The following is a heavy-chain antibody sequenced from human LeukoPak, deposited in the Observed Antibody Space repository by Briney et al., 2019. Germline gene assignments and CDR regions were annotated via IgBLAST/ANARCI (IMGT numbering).Heavy chain of an antibody. Sequence: SETLSLTCTVSGGSISNNYWSWIRQPPAKGLEWIGYIYDSGSTNYNPSLKRRLTISVDTSKNQFSLKLSSVTAADSAVYYCARSYGDYITGAYAFDVWGQGTMVTVSS. D-gene: IGHD4-17*01. CDR1: GGSISNNY. CDR2: IYDSGST. J-gene: IGHJ3*01. CDR3: ARSYGDYITGAYAFDV. V-gene: IGHV4-59*08.